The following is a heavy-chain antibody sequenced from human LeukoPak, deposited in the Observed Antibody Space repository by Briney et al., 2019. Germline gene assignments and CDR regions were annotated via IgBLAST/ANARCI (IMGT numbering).Heavy chain of an antibody. D-gene: IGHD3-10*01. CDR2: INPNSGGT. Sequence: ASVKVSCKASGYTFTGYYMHWVRQAPGQGLEWMGRINPNSGGTNYAQKFQGRVTMTRDTSISTAYMELSRLRSDDTAVYYCAISTMVRGDIFDYWGQGTLVTVSS. CDR1: GYTFTGYY. V-gene: IGHV1-2*06. CDR3: AISTMVRGDIFDY. J-gene: IGHJ4*02.